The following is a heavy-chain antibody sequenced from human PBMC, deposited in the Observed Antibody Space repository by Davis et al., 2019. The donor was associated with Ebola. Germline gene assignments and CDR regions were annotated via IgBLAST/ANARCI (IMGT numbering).Heavy chain of an antibody. J-gene: IGHJ5*02. CDR1: GYTFTNYG. CDR2: INPNSGGT. Sequence: AASVKVSCKASGYTFTNYGISWVRQAPGQGLEWMGRINPNSGGTNYAQKFQGRVTMTRDTSISTAYMELSRLRSDDTAVYYCARDLGVGYCSSTSCPPNWFDPWGQGTLVTVSS. D-gene: IGHD2-2*01. V-gene: IGHV1-2*06. CDR3: ARDLGVGYCSSTSCPPNWFDP.